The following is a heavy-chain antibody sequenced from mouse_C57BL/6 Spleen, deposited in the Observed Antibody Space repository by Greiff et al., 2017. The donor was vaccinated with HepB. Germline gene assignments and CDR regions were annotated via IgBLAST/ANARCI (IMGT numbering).Heavy chain of an antibody. J-gene: IGHJ4*01. V-gene: IGHV1-55*01. CDR2: IYPGSGST. CDR1: GYTFTSYW. Sequence: VQLQQPGAELVKPGASVKMSCKASGYTFTSYWITWVKQRPGQGLEWIGDIYPGSGSTNYNEKFKSKATLTVDTSSSTAYMQLSSLTSEDSAVYYCARRGITTVVAEGAMDYWGQGTSVTVSS. D-gene: IGHD1-1*01. CDR3: ARRGITTVVAEGAMDY.